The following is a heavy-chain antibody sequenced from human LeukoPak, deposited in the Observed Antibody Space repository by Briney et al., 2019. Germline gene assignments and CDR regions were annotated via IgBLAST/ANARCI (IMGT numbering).Heavy chain of an antibody. Sequence: GGSLRLSCAASGFTFSSYGMHWVRQAPGKGLEWVTFIRFDGSNKYYADSVKGRFTISRDNSKSTLYLQMNSLRAEDTAVYYCAKDQNVVVPAASRWGQGTLVTVSS. CDR3: AKDQNVVVPAASR. CDR2: IRFDGSNK. J-gene: IGHJ4*02. V-gene: IGHV3-30*02. D-gene: IGHD2-2*01. CDR1: GFTFSSYG.